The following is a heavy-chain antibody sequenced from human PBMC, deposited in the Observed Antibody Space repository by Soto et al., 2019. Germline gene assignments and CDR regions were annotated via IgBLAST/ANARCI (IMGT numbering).Heavy chain of an antibody. J-gene: IGHJ4*02. CDR3: ARGGGIVVVTAPYDY. Sequence: SVKLTWEACRDTFKCYYLNSLRQAHRQGLEWLGIINPSGGYTTYAQRFLGRVTMTSDTSTSTVHMELGSLTSEDTAVYYFARGGGIVVVTAPYDYWRQGILVTVTS. D-gene: IGHD2-21*02. CDR1: RDTFKCYY. V-gene: IGHV1-46*02. CDR2: INPSGGYT.